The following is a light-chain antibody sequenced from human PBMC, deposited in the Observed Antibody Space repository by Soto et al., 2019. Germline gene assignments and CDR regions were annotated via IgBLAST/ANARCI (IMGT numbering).Light chain of an antibody. Sequence: QSVLTQPPSVSAAPGQRVTISCSGSSSNIGGNSVSWYQQLPGTAPKLLIYDDDKRPSGIPDRFSGSKYGTSATLGITGFQTGDEADHYCGSWDSSLSDYVFGNGTKVTV. CDR2: DDD. J-gene: IGLJ1*01. CDR1: SSNIGGNS. V-gene: IGLV1-51*01. CDR3: GSWDSSLSDYV.